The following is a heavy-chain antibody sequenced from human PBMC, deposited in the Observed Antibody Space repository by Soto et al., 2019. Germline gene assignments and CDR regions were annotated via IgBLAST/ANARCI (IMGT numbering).Heavy chain of an antibody. CDR1: GGSISSYY. CDR3: GYGCGRFYNSVWHAYNYYYYGMDV. D-gene: IGHD6-19*01. CDR2: IYYSGST. Sequence: SETLSLTCTVSGGSISSYYWSWIRQPPGKGLEWIGYIYYSGSTNYNPSLKSRVTISVDTSKNQFSLKLSSVTAADTAVYYCGYGCGRFYNSVWHAYNYYYYGMDVWGQGTTVTVSS. V-gene: IGHV4-59*01. J-gene: IGHJ6*02.